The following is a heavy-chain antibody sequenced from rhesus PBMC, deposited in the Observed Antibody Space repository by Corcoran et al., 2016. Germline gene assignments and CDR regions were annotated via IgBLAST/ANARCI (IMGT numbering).Heavy chain of an antibody. V-gene: IGHV4-173*01. CDR1: VGPIRSNS. CDR3: AGLWTGYDPRFDD. CDR2: MPGIGCST. D-gene: IGHD3-3*01. Sequence: QLQLQESGPGLVKPSETLSLTCAVSVGPIRSNSWRWIRPPPGKGLEWIGGMPGIGCSTKYNPSRKIRVTTSTDTSKNQFSLKRSAVTAADPPVSYCAGLWTGYDPRFDDWGQGGRGTVSS. J-gene: IGHJ4*01.